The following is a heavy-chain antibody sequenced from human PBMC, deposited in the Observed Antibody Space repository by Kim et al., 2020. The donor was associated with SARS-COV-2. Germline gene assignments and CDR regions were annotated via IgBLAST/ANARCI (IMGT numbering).Heavy chain of an antibody. V-gene: IGHV3-66*01. CDR3: ARDGPARGGSGGFFYALDV. CDR2: IYSGGST. CDR1: GFTVSTHY. D-gene: IGHD2-15*01. Sequence: GGSLRLSCAGSGFTVSTHYVSWVRQAPGKGLDWVSLIYSGGSTYYADSVKGRFSMSRDISTNTLFLQMNRLRVEDTAVYYCARDGPARGGSGGFFYALDVWGQGTTHTVSA. J-gene: IGHJ6*01.